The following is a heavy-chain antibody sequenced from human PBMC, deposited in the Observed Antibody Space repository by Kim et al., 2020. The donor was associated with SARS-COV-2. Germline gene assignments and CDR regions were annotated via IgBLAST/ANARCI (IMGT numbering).Heavy chain of an antibody. CDR2: ISYSGST. Sequence: SETLSLTCTVSGGSISTYYWNWIRQSPQKGLEWIGFISYSGSTNYNPSLKSRVAISVDSSKNQFSLNLSSVTAADTAVYYCARGGVKQSLGLWGRGTLVT. CDR1: GGSISTYY. CDR3: ARGGVKQSLGL. V-gene: IGHV4-59*13. D-gene: IGHD6-19*01. J-gene: IGHJ2*01.